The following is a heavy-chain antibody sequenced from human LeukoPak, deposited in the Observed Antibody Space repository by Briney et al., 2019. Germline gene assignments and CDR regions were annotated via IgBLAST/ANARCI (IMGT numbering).Heavy chain of an antibody. J-gene: IGHJ6*03. CDR1: GYTFTSYD. CDR2: MNPNSGNT. V-gene: IGHV1-8*01. D-gene: IGHD3-3*01. CDR3: ARARRFLEWWRGYYYYMDV. Sequence: ASVKVSCKASGYTFTSYDINWVRQATGQGPEWMGWMNPNSGNTGYAQKFQGRVTMTRNTSISTAYMELSSLRSEDTAVYYCARARRFLEWWRGYYYYMDVWGKGTTVTVSS.